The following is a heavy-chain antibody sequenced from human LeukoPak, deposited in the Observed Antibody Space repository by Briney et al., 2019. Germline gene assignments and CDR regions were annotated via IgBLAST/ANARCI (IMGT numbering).Heavy chain of an antibody. J-gene: IGHJ3*02. D-gene: IGHD1-26*01. V-gene: IGHV3-74*01. CDR1: GFTFSSYW. CDR3: ARDNPSGSYRGDAFDS. CDR2: INSDGSST. Sequence: PGGSLRLSCAASGFTFSSYWMHWVRQAPGKGLVWVSRINSDGSSTSYADSVKGRFTISRDNAKNTLYLQMNSLRAEDTAVYYCARDNPSGSYRGDAFDSGGQGTMVTVSS.